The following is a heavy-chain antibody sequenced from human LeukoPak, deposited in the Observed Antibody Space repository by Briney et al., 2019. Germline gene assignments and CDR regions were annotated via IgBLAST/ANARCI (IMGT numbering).Heavy chain of an antibody. J-gene: IGHJ4*02. CDR2: ISGYGDSK. CDR3: AKDGYAYYFHY. V-gene: IGHV3-23*01. Sequence: GGSLRLSCAASGFTFSSYAMSWVRQAPGKGQEWVSAISGYGDSKYYADSVKGRFTISRDNSKNTLSLQMNSLRAEDTAVYYCAKDGYAYYFHYWGQGTLVTVSS. D-gene: IGHD3-16*01. CDR1: GFTFSSYA.